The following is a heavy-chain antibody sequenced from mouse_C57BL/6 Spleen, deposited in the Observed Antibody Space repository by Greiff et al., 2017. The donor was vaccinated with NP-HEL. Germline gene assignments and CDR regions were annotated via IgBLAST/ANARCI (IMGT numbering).Heavy chain of an antibody. J-gene: IGHJ2*01. D-gene: IGHD2-1*01. V-gene: IGHV10-3*01. Sequence: EVQGVESGGGLVQPKGSLKLSCAASGFTFNTYAMHWVRQAPGKGLEWVARIRSKSSNYATYYADSVKDRFTISRDDSQSMLYLQMNNLKTEDTAMYYCVRGGGTGYYGNLDYWGQGTTLTVSS. CDR1: GFTFNTYA. CDR3: VRGGGTGYYGNLDY. CDR2: IRSKSSNYAT.